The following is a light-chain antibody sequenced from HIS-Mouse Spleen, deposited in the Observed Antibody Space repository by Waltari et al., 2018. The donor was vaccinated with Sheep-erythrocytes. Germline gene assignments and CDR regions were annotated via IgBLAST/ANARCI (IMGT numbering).Light chain of an antibody. CDR1: SRGVGVYNS. V-gene: IGLV2-11*01. CDR2: DVS. Sequence: QSALTQPRSVSGSPGQSVTIACTGTSRGVGVYNSVSWYQQHPAKAPNLMIYDVSKRPSGVPDRFSGSKSGNTASLTISGLQAEDEADYYCCSYAGSYNHVFATGTKVTVL. J-gene: IGLJ1*01. CDR3: CSYAGSYNHV.